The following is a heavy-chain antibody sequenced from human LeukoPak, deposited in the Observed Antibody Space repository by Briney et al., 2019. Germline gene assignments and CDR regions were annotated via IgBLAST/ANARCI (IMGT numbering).Heavy chain of an antibody. CDR3: ARGGVSYSAYYYYYYMDV. J-gene: IGHJ6*03. V-gene: IGHV1-8*01. D-gene: IGHD4-11*01. CDR2: MNPNSGNT. CDR1: GYTFTSYD. Sequence: ASVKVSCKASGYTFTSYDINWVRQATGQGLEWMGWMNPNSGNTGYAQKFRGRVTMTRNTSISTAYMELSSLRSEDTAVYYCARGGVSYSAYYYYYYMDVWGKGTTVTVSS.